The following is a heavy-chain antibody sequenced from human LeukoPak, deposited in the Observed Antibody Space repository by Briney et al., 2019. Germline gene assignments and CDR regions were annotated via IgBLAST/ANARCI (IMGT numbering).Heavy chain of an antibody. V-gene: IGHV1-69*04. CDR2: IIPIFGIA. CDR1: GGTFSSYA. CDR3: ARVGTTGRKYNWFDP. Sequence: ASVKVSCKASGGTFSSYAISLVRQAPGQGLEWMGRIIPIFGIANYAQKFQGRVTVTADKSTSTAYMELSSLRSEDTAVYYCARVGTTGRKYNWFDPWGQGTLVTVSS. D-gene: IGHD1-1*01. J-gene: IGHJ5*02.